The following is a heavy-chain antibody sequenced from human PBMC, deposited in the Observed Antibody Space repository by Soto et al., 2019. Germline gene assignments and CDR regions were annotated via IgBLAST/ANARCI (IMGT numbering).Heavy chain of an antibody. D-gene: IGHD2-2*01. V-gene: IGHV4-34*01. CDR1: GGSFSGYY. Sequence: QVQLQQWGAGLLKPSETLSLTCAVYGGSFSGYYWSWIRQPPGKGLEWIGEINHSGSTNYNPSLKSRVTISVDTSKNQFSLKLSSVTAADTAVYYCARERGYCSSTSCYELGDSSSWSRRYYFDYWGQGTLVTVSS. CDR3: ARERGYCSSTSCYELGDSSSWSRRYYFDY. CDR2: INHSGST. J-gene: IGHJ4*02.